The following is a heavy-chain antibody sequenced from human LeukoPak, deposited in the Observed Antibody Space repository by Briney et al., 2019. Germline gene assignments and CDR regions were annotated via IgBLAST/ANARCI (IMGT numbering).Heavy chain of an antibody. D-gene: IGHD6-13*01. CDR2: IRYDGSNK. J-gene: IGHJ4*02. Sequence: PGGSLRLSCAASGFTFSSYGMHWVRQAPGKGLEWVAFIRYDGSNKYYADSVKGRFTISRDNSKNTLYLQMNSLRAEDTAVYYCANQGIAAAFFDYWGQGTLVTVSS. CDR1: GFTFSSYG. CDR3: ANQGIAAAFFDY. V-gene: IGHV3-30*02.